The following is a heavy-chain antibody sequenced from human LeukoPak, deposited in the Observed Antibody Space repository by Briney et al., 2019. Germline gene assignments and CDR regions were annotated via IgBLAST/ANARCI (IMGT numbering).Heavy chain of an antibody. Sequence: GGSLRLSCVDSGFTFSSYWMSWVRQAPGKGLEWVANIKQDGSEKYYVDSVKGRFTISRDNAKNSLYLQMNSLRAEDTAVYYCARQVSWSTSGGNWFDPWGQGTLVTVSS. CDR3: ARQVSWSTSGGNWFDP. V-gene: IGHV3-7*03. CDR1: GFTFSSYW. CDR2: IKQDGSEK. J-gene: IGHJ5*02. D-gene: IGHD3-3*01.